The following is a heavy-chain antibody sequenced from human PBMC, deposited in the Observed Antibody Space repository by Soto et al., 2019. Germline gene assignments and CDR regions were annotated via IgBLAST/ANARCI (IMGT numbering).Heavy chain of an antibody. Sequence: SQTLSLSCAIYGDSVSSNSAAWNWIRQSPSGGLEWLGRTYYRYRWYYDYAVSVESRITIIPDTSKNQFSLQLNSVTPEDTAVYYCARDKEYTSSSPFDYWGQGTPVTVSS. J-gene: IGHJ4*02. D-gene: IGHD6-6*01. V-gene: IGHV6-1*01. CDR1: GDSVSSNSAA. CDR3: ARDKEYTSSSPFDY. CDR2: TYYRYRWYY.